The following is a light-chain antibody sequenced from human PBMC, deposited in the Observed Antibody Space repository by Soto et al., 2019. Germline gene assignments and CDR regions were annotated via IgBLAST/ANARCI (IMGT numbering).Light chain of an antibody. V-gene: IGKV3-15*01. CDR3: QQYNNWPQT. J-gene: IGKJ1*01. CDR1: QSVSSN. Sequence: EIVFTQSPATLPESPGERATLSCRASQSVSSNLAWYQQKPGQAPRLLIYGASTRATGIPARFSGSGSGTEFTLTISSLQSEDFAVYYCQQYNNWPQTFGQGTKVDI. CDR2: GAS.